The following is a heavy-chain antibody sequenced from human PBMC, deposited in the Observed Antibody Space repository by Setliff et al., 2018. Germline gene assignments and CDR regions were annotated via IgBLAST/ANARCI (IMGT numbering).Heavy chain of an antibody. CDR3: ARAKMEESGKAQAGMDV. Sequence: PGGSLRLSCAASGFTFTSYAMNWVRQAPGKGLEWVANIKQDESEKHYVGSVKGRFTISRDNAKNTLHLQMDSLRAEDTAVYYCARAKMEESGKAQAGMDVWGKGTTVTVSS. CDR2: IKQDESEK. V-gene: IGHV3-7*01. CDR1: GFTFTSYA. D-gene: IGHD6-13*01. J-gene: IGHJ6*04.